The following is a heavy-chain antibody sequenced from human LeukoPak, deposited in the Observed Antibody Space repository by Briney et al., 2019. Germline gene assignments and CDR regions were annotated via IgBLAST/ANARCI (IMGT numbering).Heavy chain of an antibody. J-gene: IGHJ4*02. Sequence: ASVKVSCKASGYIFTSYDINWVRQATGQGLEWMGWMNPNRGNTGYAQKFQGRVTMTRNTSISTAYMELSGLRSEDTAVYYCARGITMLRGNVWFDYWGQGTLVNVSS. V-gene: IGHV1-8*01. CDR3: ARGITMLRGNVWFDY. CDR2: MNPNRGNT. D-gene: IGHD3-10*01. CDR1: GYIFTSYD.